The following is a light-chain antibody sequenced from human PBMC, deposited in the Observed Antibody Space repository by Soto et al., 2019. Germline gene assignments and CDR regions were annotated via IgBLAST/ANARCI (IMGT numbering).Light chain of an antibody. CDR1: QSVTSY. J-gene: IGKJ4*01. CDR3: QQRSSWPLT. CDR2: DAS. V-gene: IGKV3-11*01. Sequence: EIVLTQSRATLSLSPGERATLSCRASQSVTSYLAWYQQKPGQAPRLLIYDASNRATGIPARFSGSGSGTDFTLTISSLEPEDFAVYYCQQRSSWPLTFGGGTKVDIK.